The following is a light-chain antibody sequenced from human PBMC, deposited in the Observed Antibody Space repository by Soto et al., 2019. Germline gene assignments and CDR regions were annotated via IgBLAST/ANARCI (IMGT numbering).Light chain of an antibody. V-gene: IGKV2-30*01. CDR2: KVS. J-gene: IGKJ1*01. CDR1: QSLVDSDGNTY. Sequence: DVVLTQSPLSLPVTLGQPASISCRSSQSLVDSDGNTYLNWFQQRPGQSPRRLIYKVSNRDSGVPDRFSGSASGAAFTLKISRVEAEDVGVYYCKQGTYWPPWTFGHGTKVEIK. CDR3: KQGTYWPPWT.